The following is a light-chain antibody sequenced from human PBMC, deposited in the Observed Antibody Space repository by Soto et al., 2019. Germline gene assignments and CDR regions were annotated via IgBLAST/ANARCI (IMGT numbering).Light chain of an antibody. Sequence: QSVLTQPPSASGTPGQRVTISCSGSSSNIGSNYVYWYQQLPGTAPKLLIYSNNQRPSGVPDRFSGSKSGTSASLAISGLRSEDEADYYCGTWDYSLTAVVFGGGTKVTVL. CDR2: SNN. CDR1: SSNIGSNY. V-gene: IGLV1-47*02. J-gene: IGLJ2*01. CDR3: GTWDYSLTAVV.